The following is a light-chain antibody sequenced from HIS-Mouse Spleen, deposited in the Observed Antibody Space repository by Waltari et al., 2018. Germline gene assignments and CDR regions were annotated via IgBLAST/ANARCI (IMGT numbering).Light chain of an antibody. J-gene: IGKJ1*01. Sequence: DIQMTQSPSTLSASVGDRVTITCRASQSISSWLAWYQQKPGKAPKLLIYKAFSLESGVPSRFSGSGSGTEFTLTISSLQPDDFATYYCQQYNSYSPCTFGQGTKVEIK. CDR2: KAF. CDR1: QSISSW. CDR3: QQYNSYSPCT. V-gene: IGKV1-5*03.